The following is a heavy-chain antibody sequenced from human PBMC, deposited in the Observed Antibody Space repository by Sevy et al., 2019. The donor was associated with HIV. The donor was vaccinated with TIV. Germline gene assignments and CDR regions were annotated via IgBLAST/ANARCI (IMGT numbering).Heavy chain of an antibody. CDR1: GGTFSSYA. V-gene: IGHV1-69*04. CDR3: AAGPFGGVIINWFDP. J-gene: IGHJ5*02. CDR2: IIPSLGIA. Sequence: ASVKVSCKASGGTFSSYAISWVRQAPGQGLEWMGRIIPSLGIANYAQKSQGRVTITADKSTGTAYMELSSLRSEDTAGYYCAAGPFGGVIINWFDPWGQGTLVTVSS. D-gene: IGHD3-3*01.